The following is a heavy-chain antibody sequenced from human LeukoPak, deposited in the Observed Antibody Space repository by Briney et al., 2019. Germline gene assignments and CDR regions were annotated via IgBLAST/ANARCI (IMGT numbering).Heavy chain of an antibody. Sequence: PGGSLRLSCAASGFTFSSYAMHWVRQAPGKGLEWVAVISYDGSNKYYADSVKGRFTISRDNSKNTLYLQMNSLRAEDTAVYYCARVQQQLIIIWYFDLWGRGTLVTVSS. D-gene: IGHD6-13*01. CDR1: GFTFSSYA. V-gene: IGHV3-30-3*01. J-gene: IGHJ2*01. CDR2: ISYDGSNK. CDR3: ARVQQQLIIIWYFDL.